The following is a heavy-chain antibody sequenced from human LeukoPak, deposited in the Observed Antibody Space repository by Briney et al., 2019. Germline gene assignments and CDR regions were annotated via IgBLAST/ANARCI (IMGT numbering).Heavy chain of an antibody. CDR2: IYSGGST. D-gene: IGHD3-10*01. V-gene: IGHV3-66*01. Sequence: QTGGSLRLSCAASGFTVSSNYTSWVRQAPGKGLEWVSVIYSGGSTYYADSVKGRFTISRDNSKNTLYLQMNSLRAEDTAVYYCARADYYGSGSYYGMDVWGQGTTVTVSS. J-gene: IGHJ6*02. CDR3: ARADYYGSGSYYGMDV. CDR1: GFTVSSNY.